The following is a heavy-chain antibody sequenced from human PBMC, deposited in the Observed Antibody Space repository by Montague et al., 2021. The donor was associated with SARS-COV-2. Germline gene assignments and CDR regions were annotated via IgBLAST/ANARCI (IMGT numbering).Heavy chain of an antibody. CDR2: ISDSGST. Sequence: SETLSLTCTVSGGSLNNYFWSWIRQPPGKGLEWVGYISDSGSTKYNPSLQSRVTISVDTARNQFSLTLLSVTAADTAFYYCARVDSSGLGENWGQGILVTVSS. J-gene: IGHJ4*02. D-gene: IGHD6-19*01. CDR1: GGSLNNYF. CDR3: ARVDSSGLGEN. V-gene: IGHV4-59*08.